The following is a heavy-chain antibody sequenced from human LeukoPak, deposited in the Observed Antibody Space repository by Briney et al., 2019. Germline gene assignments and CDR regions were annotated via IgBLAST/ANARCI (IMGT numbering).Heavy chain of an antibody. D-gene: IGHD2-2*01. CDR1: GFTFSSYA. CDR2: ISYDGSNK. V-gene: IGHV3-30-3*01. Sequence: GRSLRLSCAASGFTFSSYAMHWVRQAPGKGLEWVAVISYDGSNKYYADSVKGRFTISRDNSKNTLYLQMNSLRAEDTAVHYCAREPGPAAPPVDYWGQGTLVTVSS. CDR3: AREPGPAAPPVDY. J-gene: IGHJ4*02.